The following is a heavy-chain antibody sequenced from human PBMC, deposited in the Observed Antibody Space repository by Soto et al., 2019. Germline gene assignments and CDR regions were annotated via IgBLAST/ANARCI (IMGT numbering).Heavy chain of an antibody. CDR2: IYSSGFA. Sequence: PSDTLSLTCTVSGDSVSSGSHSWSWIRQPPGKGLEWIGFIYSSGFANYNPSLKSRSTISLDTSKNRFSLKLSSVTAADTAVYYCARNESSYDYGMDVWGQGTKVTVSS. CDR1: GDSVSSGSHS. J-gene: IGHJ6*02. V-gene: IGHV4-61*01. CDR3: ARNESSYDYGMDV.